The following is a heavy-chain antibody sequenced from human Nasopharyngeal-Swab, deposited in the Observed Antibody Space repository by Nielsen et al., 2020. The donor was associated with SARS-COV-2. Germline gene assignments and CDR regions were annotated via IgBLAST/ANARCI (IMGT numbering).Heavy chain of an antibody. J-gene: IGHJ4*02. CDR3: AKSKGYYGDYYFDY. CDR2: TSGSGGST. D-gene: IGHD4-17*01. CDR1: GFTFSSYA. Sequence: GESLKISCAASGFTFSSYAMSWVRQAPGKGLEWVSATSGSGGSTYYADSVKGRFTISRDNSKNTLYLQMNSLKAEDTAVYYCAKSKGYYGDYYFDYWGQGTLVTVSS. V-gene: IGHV3-23*01.